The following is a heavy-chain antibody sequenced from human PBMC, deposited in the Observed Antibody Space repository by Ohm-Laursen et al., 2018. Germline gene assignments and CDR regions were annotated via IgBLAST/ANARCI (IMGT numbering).Heavy chain of an antibody. D-gene: IGHD2-2*01. J-gene: IGHJ6*01. V-gene: IGHV4-59*13. CDR1: GASINNYY. CDR3: ARDRIAYCTSTSCDNFGLDV. CDR2: INYSGNT. Sequence: SDTLSLTCTVSGASINNYYWSWIRQPPGRGLEWIGYINYSGNTKYNPSLKSRVTISVDTSKNQFSLKLTSVTAADTAVYYCARDRIAYCTSTSCDNFGLDVWGQGTTVTVSS.